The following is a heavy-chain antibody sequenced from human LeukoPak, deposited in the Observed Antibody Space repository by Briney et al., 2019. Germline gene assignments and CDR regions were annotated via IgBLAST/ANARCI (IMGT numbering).Heavy chain of an antibody. Sequence: GASVKVSCKASGGTFSSYAISWVGPAPAQGLEWMGGVIPIFGAANYAQKFSGRVTTTPDESTSTAYMELRSLRAEDTAVYYCSRQYYYDSSGYYAQVGFSSRYFDLWGRGTLVTVSS. CDR2: VIPIFGAA. J-gene: IGHJ2*01. D-gene: IGHD3-22*01. CDR1: GGTFSSYA. V-gene: IGHV1-69*13. CDR3: SRQYYYDSSGYYAQVGFSSRYFDL.